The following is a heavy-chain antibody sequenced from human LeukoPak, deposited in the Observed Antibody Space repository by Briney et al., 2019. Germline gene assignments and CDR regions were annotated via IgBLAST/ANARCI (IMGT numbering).Heavy chain of an antibody. CDR3: ARHFAAPGTYRDAFDI. J-gene: IGHJ3*02. CDR2: IYYRGNS. V-gene: IGHV4-39*07. CDR1: GGSISSSTYY. D-gene: IGHD1-26*01. Sequence: SETLSLTCTVSGGSISSSTYYWGWIRQPPGKGLEWIVSIYYRGNSYYNPSLKSRVTISVDTSKNHFCLKLSSVTAADTAVYYCARHFAAPGTYRDAFDIWGQGTLVTVSS.